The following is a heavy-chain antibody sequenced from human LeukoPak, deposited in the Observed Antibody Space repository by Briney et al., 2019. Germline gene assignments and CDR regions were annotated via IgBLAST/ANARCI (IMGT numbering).Heavy chain of an antibody. V-gene: IGHV1-69*04. CDR1: GGTFSSYA. CDR2: IIPILGIA. CDR3: ATLPGFYYGSGTRRDWFDP. Sequence: ASVKVPCKASGGTFSSYAISWVRQAPGQGLEWMGRIIPILGIANYAQKFQGRVTITADKSTSTAYMELSSLRSEDTAVYYCATLPGFYYGSGTRRDWFDPWGQGTLVTVSS. J-gene: IGHJ5*02. D-gene: IGHD3-10*01.